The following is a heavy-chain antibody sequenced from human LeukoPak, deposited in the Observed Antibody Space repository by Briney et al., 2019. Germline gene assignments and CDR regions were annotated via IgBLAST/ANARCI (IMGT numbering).Heavy chain of an antibody. CDR2: IYHRGDT. CDR1: GDSINTYY. CDR3: ASGGSYFWFDP. J-gene: IGHJ5*02. D-gene: IGHD1-26*01. Sequence: SETLSLTCTVSGDSINTYYWSWIRQPPGKGLEWIGYIYHRGDTKYNPSLKSRVTMSIDTSTNQFALKLDSVTAADTAVYYCASGGSYFWFDPWGPGILVTVSS. V-gene: IGHV4-59*01.